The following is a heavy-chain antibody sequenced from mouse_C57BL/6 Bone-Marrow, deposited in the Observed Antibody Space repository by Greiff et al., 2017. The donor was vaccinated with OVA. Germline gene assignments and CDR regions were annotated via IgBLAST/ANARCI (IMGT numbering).Heavy chain of an antibody. V-gene: IGHV1-15*01. J-gene: IGHJ1*03. CDR1: GYTFTDYE. CDR2: IDPETGGT. Sequence: QVQLKESGAELVRPGASVTLSCKASGYTFTDYEMHWVKQTPVHGLEWIGAIDPETGGTAYNQKFKGKAILTADKSSSTAYMELRSLTSEDSAVYYCTEALGRGWYFDVWGTGTTVTVSS. D-gene: IGHD4-1*01. CDR3: TEALGRGWYFDV.